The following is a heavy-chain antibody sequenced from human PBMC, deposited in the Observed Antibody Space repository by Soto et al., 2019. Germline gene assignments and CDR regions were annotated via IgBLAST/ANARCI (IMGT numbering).Heavy chain of an antibody. V-gene: IGHV4-38-2*02. D-gene: IGHD2-15*01. CDR2: IYHSGST. Sequence: PSETLSLTCAVSGYSISSGYYWGWIRQPPGKGLEWIGSIYHSGSTYYNPSLKSRVTISVDTSKNQFSLKLSSVTAADTAVYYCARDKHGNPFDYWGQGTLVTVS. J-gene: IGHJ4*02. CDR3: ARDKHGNPFDY. CDR1: GYSISSGYY.